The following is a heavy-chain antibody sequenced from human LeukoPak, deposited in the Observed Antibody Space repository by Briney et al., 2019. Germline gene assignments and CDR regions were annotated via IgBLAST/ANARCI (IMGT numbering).Heavy chain of an antibody. CDR3: AGDYGDYERYYMDV. V-gene: IGHV3-7*01. CDR1: GFTFSSYL. Sequence: GGSLRLTCAASGFTFSSYLMSWVRQAPGKGLEWVANIKQDGSEKYYVDSVKGRFTISRDNAKNSLYLQMNSLRAEDTAVYYCAGDYGDYERYYMDVWGKGTTVTVSS. CDR2: IKQDGSEK. D-gene: IGHD4-17*01. J-gene: IGHJ6*03.